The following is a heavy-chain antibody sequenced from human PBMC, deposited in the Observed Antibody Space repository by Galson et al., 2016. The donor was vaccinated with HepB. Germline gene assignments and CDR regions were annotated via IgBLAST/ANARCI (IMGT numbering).Heavy chain of an antibody. CDR3: ARTYSSTWLDAFDI. V-gene: IGHV3-48*02. D-gene: IGHD6-13*01. J-gene: IGHJ3*02. CDR2: ISRDSSTT. CDR1: GFTFRSYS. Sequence: SLRLSCAGSGFTFRSYSMNWVRQAPGKGLEWVSYISRDSSTTHYADSVKGRFTISRDNAQNTLYLQQNSLRDEDTAVYYCARTYSSTWLDAFDIWGQGTMVTVSS.